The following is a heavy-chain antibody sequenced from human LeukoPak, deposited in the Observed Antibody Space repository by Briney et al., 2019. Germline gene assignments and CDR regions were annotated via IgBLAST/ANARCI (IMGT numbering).Heavy chain of an antibody. D-gene: IGHD3-10*01. CDR2: IIPIFGTA. J-gene: IGHJ6*03. Sequence: ASVKVSCKASGGTFSSYAISWLRQAPGQGLEWMGRIIPIFGTANYAQKFQGRVTITTDESTSTAYMELSSLRSDDTAVYYCARESGNDYYYYYYMDVWGKGTTVTVSS. CDR3: ARESGNDYYYYYYMDV. V-gene: IGHV1-69*05. CDR1: GGTFSSYA.